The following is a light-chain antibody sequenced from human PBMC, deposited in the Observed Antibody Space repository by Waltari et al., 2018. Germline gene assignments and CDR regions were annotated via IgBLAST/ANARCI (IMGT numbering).Light chain of an antibody. CDR2: GAS. CDR3: QQYGSSLYT. CDR1: QSVSSSY. Sequence: EIVLTQSPGTLSLSPGERATLSCRDSQSVSSSYLAWYQPKPGQAPRLLIYGASSRATGIPDRFSGSGSGTDFTLTISRLEPEDFAVYYCQQYGSSLYTFGQGTKLEIK. J-gene: IGKJ2*01. V-gene: IGKV3-20*01.